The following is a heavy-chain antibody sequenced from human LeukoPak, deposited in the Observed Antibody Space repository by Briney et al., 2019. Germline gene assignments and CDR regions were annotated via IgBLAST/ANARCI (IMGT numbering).Heavy chain of an antibody. J-gene: IGHJ4*02. Sequence: PSETLSLTCAVYGGSFSGYYWSWIRQPPGKGLEWIGEINHSGSTNYNPSLKSRVTMSVDMSKIQFSLKLSSVTAADTAVYYCARDGVGYGSGGYFDYWGQGTLVTVSS. V-gene: IGHV4-34*01. CDR2: INHSGST. CDR3: ARDGVGYGSGGYFDY. CDR1: GGSFSGYY. D-gene: IGHD3-10*01.